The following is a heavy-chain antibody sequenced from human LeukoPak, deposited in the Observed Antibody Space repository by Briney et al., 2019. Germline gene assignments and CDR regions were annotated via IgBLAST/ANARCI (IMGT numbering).Heavy chain of an antibody. V-gene: IGHV1-18*01. CDR1: GYTFTSYG. CDR3: ARQSGSGMDFDY. CDR2: ISAYNGHT. D-gene: IGHD3-10*01. J-gene: IGHJ4*02. Sequence: ASVKVSCKASGYTFTSYGVNWVRQAPGQGLEWMGWISAYNGHTNYAQKLQGRVTMTTDTSTSTLYMELRSLRSDDTAVYYCARQSGSGMDFDYWGQGTLVTVSS.